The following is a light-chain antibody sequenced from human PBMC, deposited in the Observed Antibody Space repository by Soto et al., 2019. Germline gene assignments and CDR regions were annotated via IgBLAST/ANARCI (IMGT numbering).Light chain of an antibody. CDR3: NSYTTMNTYV. CDR1: STDVGAYNY. V-gene: IGLV2-14*01. Sequence: QSVLTQPASVSGSPGQSITIPCTGSSTDVGAYNYVSWYQQYPGQAPNLLIYEVSRRPSGFSHRFSGSKSVNTASLTISGLHAEDEAHYYCNSYTTMNTYVFGTGTKGTVL. CDR2: EVS. J-gene: IGLJ1*01.